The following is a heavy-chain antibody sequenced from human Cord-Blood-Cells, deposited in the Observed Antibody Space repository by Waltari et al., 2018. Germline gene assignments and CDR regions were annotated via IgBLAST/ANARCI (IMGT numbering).Heavy chain of an antibody. Sequence: EVQLLESGGGLVQPGGSLRLSCAASGFTFSSYAMSWVRQAPGKGLEWVSSISGSRRSTYYADSVKGRFTISRDKSKNTLYLQMNSLRAEVTAVYYCAKDVDCSSTSCYTDYYYYMDVWGKGTTVTVSS. V-gene: IGHV3-23*01. CDR3: AKDVDCSSTSCYTDYYYYMDV. J-gene: IGHJ6*03. CDR1: GFTFSSYA. D-gene: IGHD2-2*02. CDR2: ISGSRRST.